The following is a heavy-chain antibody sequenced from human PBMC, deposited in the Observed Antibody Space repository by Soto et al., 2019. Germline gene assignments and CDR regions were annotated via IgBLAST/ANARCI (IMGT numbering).Heavy chain of an antibody. J-gene: IGHJ4*02. CDR3: AKDLSSYYYFDF. V-gene: IGHV3-23*01. CDR1: GFTFGIYA. Sequence: EVQLLESGGDLVQPGGSLRLSCAASGFTFGIYAMTWVRQAPGKGLEWVSTISATGGSTFYADSVKGRFTISRDNSKNTLYLQMNLLRAEDTAIYYCAKDLSSYYYFDFWGQGTLVTVSS. D-gene: IGHD2-15*01. CDR2: ISATGGST.